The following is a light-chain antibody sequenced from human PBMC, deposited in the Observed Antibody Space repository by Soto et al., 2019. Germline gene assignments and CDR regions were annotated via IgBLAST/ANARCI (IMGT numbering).Light chain of an antibody. Sequence: QSVLTQPPSASGTPGQKVTISCSGSSSNIGPNAVNWYQQLPGTAPKLLLYNNNQRPSGVSDRFSGSKSGTSASLAISGLQSDYEADYHCAAWDDSLNGLVFGTGTKVTVL. CDR2: NNN. V-gene: IGLV1-44*01. CDR3: AAWDDSLNGLV. CDR1: SSNIGPNA. J-gene: IGLJ1*01.